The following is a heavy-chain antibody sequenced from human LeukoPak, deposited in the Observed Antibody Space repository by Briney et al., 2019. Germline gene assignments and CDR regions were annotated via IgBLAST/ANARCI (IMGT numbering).Heavy chain of an antibody. J-gene: IGHJ6*02. CDR3: AREDNDDYYYYGMDV. CDR1: GYTFSDYTFTNYG. Sequence: ASVNVSCKASGYTFSDYTFTNYGISWVRQAPGQGLEWMGWISTYKSHTNYAQKFQGRVTMITDTSTNTAYMELRSLRPDDTAVYYCAREDNDDYYYYGMDVWGQGTAVTVSS. CDR2: ISTYKSHT. V-gene: IGHV1-18*01. D-gene: IGHD1-1*01.